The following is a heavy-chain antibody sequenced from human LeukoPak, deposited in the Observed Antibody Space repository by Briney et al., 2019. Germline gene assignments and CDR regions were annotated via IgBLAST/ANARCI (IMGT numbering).Heavy chain of an antibody. J-gene: IGHJ4*02. V-gene: IGHV4-38-2*02. Sequence: SETLSLTCTVSGGSISSYYWSWIRQPPGKGLEWIGSIYHSGSTYYNPSLKSRVTISVDTSKNQFSLKVSSVTAADTAVYYCARATAGTTLFEGIDYWGQGTLVTASS. CDR3: ARATAGTTLFEGIDY. CDR2: IYHSGST. CDR1: GGSISSYY. D-gene: IGHD1-1*01.